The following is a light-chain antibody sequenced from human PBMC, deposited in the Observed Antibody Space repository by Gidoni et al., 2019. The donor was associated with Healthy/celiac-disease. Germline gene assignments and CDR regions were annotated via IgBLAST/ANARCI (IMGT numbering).Light chain of an antibody. V-gene: IGKV3-20*01. J-gene: IGKJ4*01. CDR2: GAS. CDR3: QQYGSYPLT. Sequence: IVFTQSPCTLPLSPGERSTLSCRAIQSVSSSYLAWYQQKPGQAPRLLIYGASSRSTGIPDRFSGSGSGTDFTLTISRLEPEDFAVYYCQQYGSYPLTFGGGTKVEIK. CDR1: QSVSSSY.